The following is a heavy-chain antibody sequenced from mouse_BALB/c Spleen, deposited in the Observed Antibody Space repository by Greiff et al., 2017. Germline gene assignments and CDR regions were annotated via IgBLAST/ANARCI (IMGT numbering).Heavy chain of an antibody. CDR1: GFSLSRYS. V-gene: IGHV2-6-4*01. Sequence: QVQLKESGPGLVAPSQSLSITCTVSGFSLSRYSVHWVRQPPGKGLEWLGMIWGGGSTDYNSAVKSRLSISKDNSKSQVFLKMNSLQTDDTAMYYCARTATVVARDFDVWGAGTTVTVSS. CDR3: ARTATVVARDFDV. CDR2: IWGGGST. D-gene: IGHD1-1*01. J-gene: IGHJ1*01.